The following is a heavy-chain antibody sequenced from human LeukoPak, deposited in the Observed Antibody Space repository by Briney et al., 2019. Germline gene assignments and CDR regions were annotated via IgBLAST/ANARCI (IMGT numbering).Heavy chain of an antibody. CDR3: ARGILSEYMDV. CDR2: IYTSGST. V-gene: IGHV4-61*02. CDR1: GGSISSGSYY. Sequence: SQTLSLTCTVSGGSISSGSYYWSWIRQPAGKGLEWIGRIYTSGSTNYNPSLKSRVTISVDTSKNQFSLKLSSVTAADTAVYYCARGILSEYMDVWGKGTTVTISS. D-gene: IGHD2-21*01. J-gene: IGHJ6*03.